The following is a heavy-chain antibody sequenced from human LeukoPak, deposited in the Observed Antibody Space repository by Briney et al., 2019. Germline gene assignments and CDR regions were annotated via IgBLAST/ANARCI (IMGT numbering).Heavy chain of an antibody. Sequence: HPGGSLRLSCAASGFTFSSYAMSWVRQAPGKGLKWVSAISGSGGSTYYADSVKGRFTISRDNSKNTLYLQMNSLRAEDTAVYYCAKIPGIAAAGAFDYWGQGTLVTVSS. V-gene: IGHV3-23*01. D-gene: IGHD6-13*01. J-gene: IGHJ4*02. CDR2: ISGSGGST. CDR3: AKIPGIAAAGAFDY. CDR1: GFTFSSYA.